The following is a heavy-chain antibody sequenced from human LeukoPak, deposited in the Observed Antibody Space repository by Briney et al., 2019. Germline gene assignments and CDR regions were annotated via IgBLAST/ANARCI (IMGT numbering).Heavy chain of an antibody. V-gene: IGHV3-23*01. CDR3: AKRHGETD. CDR2: IIGSGGST. D-gene: IGHD3-10*01. J-gene: IGHJ4*02. CDR1: GFTFSSYG. Sequence: PGGSLRLSCVASGFTFSSYGMSWVRQAPGKGLEWVSAIIGSGGSTYYADSVKGRFTISRDNSKSMLYLQMNSLRAEDTAVYYCAKRHGETDWGQGTLVTVSS.